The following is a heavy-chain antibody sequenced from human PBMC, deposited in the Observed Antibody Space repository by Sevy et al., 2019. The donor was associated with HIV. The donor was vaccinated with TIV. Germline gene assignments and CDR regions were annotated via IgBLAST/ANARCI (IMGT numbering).Heavy chain of an antibody. CDR1: GYTLTKLS. CDR3: ATTKDYYESSGCPFDY. V-gene: IGHV1-24*01. D-gene: IGHD3-22*01. J-gene: IGHJ4*02. CDR2: FDHEDGET. Sequence: ASVKVSCKVSGYTLTKLSMHWVRQAPGKGLEWMGSFDHEDGETLYAQSLQGRITMTEDTSTDTAYMELNSLRSEDTAVYYCATTKDYYESSGCPFDYWGQGTLVTVSS.